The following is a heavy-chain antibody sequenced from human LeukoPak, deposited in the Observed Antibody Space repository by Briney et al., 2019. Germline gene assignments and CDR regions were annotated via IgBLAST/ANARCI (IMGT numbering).Heavy chain of an antibody. CDR3: AKGPRASGWTYFDY. Sequence: GGSLRLSCASSGFTFSSDAISSVRQAPGKGLEWVSVISGSGGSTYSAESVKGRFTISRDNSKNTPYLQMNSLRVEDTAVYYCAKGPRASGWTYFDYWGQGTLVTVSS. CDR2: ISGSGGST. V-gene: IGHV3-23*01. D-gene: IGHD6-19*01. CDR1: GFTFSSDA. J-gene: IGHJ4*02.